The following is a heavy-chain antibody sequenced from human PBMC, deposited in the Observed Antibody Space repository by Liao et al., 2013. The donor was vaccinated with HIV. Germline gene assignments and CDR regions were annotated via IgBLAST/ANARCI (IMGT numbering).Heavy chain of an antibody. CDR1: GGSFSAYY. CDR2: MYYSGSA. J-gene: IGHJ4*02. Sequence: QVQLQQRGAGLLKPSETLSLTCAVYGGSFSAYYWSWIRQPPGKGLEWIGYMYYSGSAYYNPSLKSRLTMSLDTSRNQFSLQLSFVTAADTAVYYCASVNTTVADKLTFDYWGQGTLVTVSS. D-gene: IGHD1-1*01. CDR3: ASVNTTVADKLTFDY. V-gene: IGHV4-34*01.